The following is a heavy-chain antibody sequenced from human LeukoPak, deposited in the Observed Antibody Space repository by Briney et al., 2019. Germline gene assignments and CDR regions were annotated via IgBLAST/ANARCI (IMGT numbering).Heavy chain of an antibody. Sequence: PGGSLRLSCAASAFTFSSYSMNWVRQAPGKGLEWVSSISSSSNYIYYADSVKGRFTISRDNAKNSLYLQMNSLRAEDTAVYYCASSIVGAADYFDYWGQGTLVTVSS. CDR1: AFTFSSYS. CDR3: ASSIVGAADYFDY. D-gene: IGHD1-26*01. V-gene: IGHV3-21*01. J-gene: IGHJ4*02. CDR2: ISSSSNYI.